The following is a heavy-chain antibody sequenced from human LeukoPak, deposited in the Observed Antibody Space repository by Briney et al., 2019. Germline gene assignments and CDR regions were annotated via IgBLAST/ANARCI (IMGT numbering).Heavy chain of an antibody. CDR2: IKHDGSEK. CDR1: GFTFDDYG. D-gene: IGHD3-10*01. Sequence: SGGSLRLSCAASGFTFDDYGMSWVRQAPGKGLEWVANIKHDGSEKYYVDSVKGRFTISRDNAKNSLYLQMNSLRAEDTAVYYCARRLGLGFGEYSNNWFDPWGQGTLVTVSS. J-gene: IGHJ5*02. CDR3: ARRLGLGFGEYSNNWFDP. V-gene: IGHV3-7*01.